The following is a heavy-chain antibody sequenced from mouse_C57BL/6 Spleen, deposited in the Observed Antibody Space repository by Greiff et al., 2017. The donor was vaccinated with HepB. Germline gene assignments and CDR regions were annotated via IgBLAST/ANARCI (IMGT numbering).Heavy chain of an antibody. Sequence: QVQLQQPGAELVMPGASVKLSCKASGYTFTSYWMHWVKQRPGQGLEWIGEIDPSDSYTNYNQKFKGKSTLTVDKSSSTAYMQLSSLTSEDSAVYYGARAMVTTLFDYWGQGTTLTVSS. V-gene: IGHV1-69*01. J-gene: IGHJ2*01. D-gene: IGHD2-2*01. CDR2: IDPSDSYT. CDR1: GYTFTSYW. CDR3: ARAMVTTLFDY.